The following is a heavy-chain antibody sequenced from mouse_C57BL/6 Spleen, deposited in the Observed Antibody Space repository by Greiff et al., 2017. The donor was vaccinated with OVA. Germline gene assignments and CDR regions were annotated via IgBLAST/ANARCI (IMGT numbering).Heavy chain of an antibody. J-gene: IGHJ3*01. CDR1: GYTFTDYY. D-gene: IGHD2-5*01. V-gene: IGHV1-26*01. CDR2: INPNNGGT. CDR3: ARGDSNGFAY. Sequence: VQLQQSGPELVKPGASVKISCKASGYTFTDYYMNWVKQSHGKSLEWIGDINPNNGGTSYNQKFKGKATLTVDKSSSTAYMELRSLTSEDSAVYYCARGDSNGFAYWGQGTLVTVSA.